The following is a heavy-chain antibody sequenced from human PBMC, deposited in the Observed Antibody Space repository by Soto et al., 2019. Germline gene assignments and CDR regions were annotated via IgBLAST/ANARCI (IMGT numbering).Heavy chain of an antibody. J-gene: IGHJ4*02. D-gene: IGHD1-7*01. V-gene: IGHV5-51*01. CDR3: PRLPGGGAGTTGSGKLDY. CDR1: GYSFTSYW. CDR2: IYPGDSDT. Sequence: PGESLKISCKGSGYSFTSYWIGWVRQMPGKGLEWMGFIYPGDSDTRYSPSFQGQVTISADKSISTAYLQWSSLKASDTAMYYFPRLPGGGAGTTGSGKLDYWGQGTLVTVSS.